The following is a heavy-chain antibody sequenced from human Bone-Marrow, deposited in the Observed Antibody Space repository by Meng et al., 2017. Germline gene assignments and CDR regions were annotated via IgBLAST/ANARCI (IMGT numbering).Heavy chain of an antibody. CDR1: GFTFSSYA. Sequence: GESLKISCAASGFTFSSYAMHRVRQAPGKGLEWVSAISGSGGSTYYADSGKGRFTISRDNSKNTLYLQMNSLRAEDTDVYYCAKDQFTSAAAHYYYYGMDVWGQGTTVTVSS. CDR3: AKDQFTSAAAHYYYYGMDV. J-gene: IGHJ6*02. V-gene: IGHV3-23*01. D-gene: IGHD2-2*01. CDR2: ISGSGGST.